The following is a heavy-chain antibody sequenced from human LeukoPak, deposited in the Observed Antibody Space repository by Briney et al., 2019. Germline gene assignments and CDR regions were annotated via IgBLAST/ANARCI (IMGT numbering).Heavy chain of an antibody. CDR2: IYYSGST. D-gene: IGHD3-16*01. CDR1: GGSISSGGYF. CDR3: ARYKITLAIDY. J-gene: IGHJ4*02. Sequence: SETLPLTCTVSGGSISSGGYFWSWIRQHPGKGLEWIGYIYYSGSTYYNPSLKSRVTISVDTSKNQFSLRLSSVTAADTAVYFCARYKITLAIDYWGQGTLVTVSS. V-gene: IGHV4-31*03.